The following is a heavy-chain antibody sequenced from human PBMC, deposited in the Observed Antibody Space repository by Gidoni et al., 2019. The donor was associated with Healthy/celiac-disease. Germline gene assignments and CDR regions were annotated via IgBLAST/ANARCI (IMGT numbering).Heavy chain of an antibody. Sequence: EVQLVESGGGLVQPGRSLRLSCAASGFTFDDYAMHWVRQAPGKGLEWVSGISLNSGSIGYADSVKGRFTISRDNAKNSLYLQMNSLRAEDTALYYCAKAPNFHYYYYMDVWGKGTTVTVSS. CDR2: ISLNSGSI. V-gene: IGHV3-9*01. CDR3: AKAPNFHYYYYMDV. D-gene: IGHD1-7*01. J-gene: IGHJ6*03. CDR1: GFTFDDYA.